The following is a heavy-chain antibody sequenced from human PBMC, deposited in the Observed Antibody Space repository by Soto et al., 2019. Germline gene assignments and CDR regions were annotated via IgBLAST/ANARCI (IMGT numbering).Heavy chain of an antibody. CDR2: IYPGDSDT. D-gene: IGHD5-18*01. Sequence: GESLKISCKGSGYSFTSYWIGWVRQMPGKGLEWMGIIYPGDSDTRYSPSFQGQVTISADKSISTAYLQWSSLKASDTAMYYCARLNSDTAMVLTNYYYYRMDVWGQGTTVTVSS. CDR3: ARLNSDTAMVLTNYYYYRMDV. CDR1: GYSFTSYW. J-gene: IGHJ6*02. V-gene: IGHV5-51*01.